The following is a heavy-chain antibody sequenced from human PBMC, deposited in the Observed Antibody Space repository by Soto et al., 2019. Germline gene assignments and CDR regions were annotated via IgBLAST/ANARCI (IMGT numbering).Heavy chain of an antibody. V-gene: IGHV3-23*01. CDR3: AKGVVPGTADLDN. Sequence: EVQLLESGGGLVQPGGSLRLSCVASGFTFSDYAMSWVRQAPGKGLEWVSTIRGSGGTTYYPDSVKGRFTISRDNSKSTMYLQMNSLRAEDTAIYYCAKGVVPGTADLDNWGQGTLVTVSA. D-gene: IGHD6-19*01. CDR2: IRGSGGTT. CDR1: GFTFSDYA. J-gene: IGHJ4*02.